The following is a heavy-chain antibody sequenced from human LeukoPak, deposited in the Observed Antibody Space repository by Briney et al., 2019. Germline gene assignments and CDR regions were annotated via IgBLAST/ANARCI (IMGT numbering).Heavy chain of an antibody. CDR3: AKDGRFGDFDH. CDR2: VSGSGGIP. CDR1: GFNFSNFV. V-gene: IGHV3-23*01. D-gene: IGHD3-16*01. J-gene: IGHJ4*02. Sequence: GGSLTLSCVTSGFNFSNFVMNWVRQAPGKGLEWISSVSGSGGIPYYADSVKGRFTVSRDNSKNTLFLHMNGLRVEDTALYYCAKDGRFGDFDHWGQGTLVAVSS.